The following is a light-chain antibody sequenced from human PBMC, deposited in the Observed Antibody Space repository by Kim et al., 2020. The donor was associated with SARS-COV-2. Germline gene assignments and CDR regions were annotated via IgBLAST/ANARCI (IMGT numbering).Light chain of an antibody. J-gene: IGKJ4*01. V-gene: IGKV1-16*01. CDR2: CTS. Sequence: VGDTVTFTCRASQSSAKDLALFKQRQGKAPKSLMYCTSSLQSGALSRFSGSGSGTNFTLTIPSLQHEDFAAYFCQKYNSYPLTFGEGTKVDIK. CDR3: QKYNSYPLT. CDR1: QSSAKD.